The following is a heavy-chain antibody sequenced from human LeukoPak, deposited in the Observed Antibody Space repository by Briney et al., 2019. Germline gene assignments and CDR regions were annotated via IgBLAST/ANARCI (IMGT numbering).Heavy chain of an antibody. CDR2: ISGSGGST. V-gene: IGHV3-23*01. D-gene: IGHD2-15*01. Sequence: PGGSLRLSCAASGFTFSSYAMSWVRQAPGKGLEWVSAISGSGGSTYYADSVKGRFTISRDNSKNTLYLQMNSLRAEDTAVYYCAKDRSLGYCSGGSCGDFDYWGQGTLVTVSS. CDR3: AKDRSLGYCSGGSCGDFDY. J-gene: IGHJ4*02. CDR1: GFTFSSYA.